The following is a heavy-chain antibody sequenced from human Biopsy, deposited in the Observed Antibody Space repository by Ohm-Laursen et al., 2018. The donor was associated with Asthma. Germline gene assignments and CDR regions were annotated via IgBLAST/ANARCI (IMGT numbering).Heavy chain of an antibody. D-gene: IGHD3-9*01. Sequence: SLRLSCAASGFTFSSYSMNWGRQAPGKGLEWVSSISSSSSYTYYADSVKGRFTISRDNSKNTLYLQMNSLRAEDTAVYFCAKDRDYDILTGPPGFDYWGQGTLVTVSS. CDR1: GFTFSSYS. J-gene: IGHJ4*02. CDR2: ISSSSSYT. V-gene: IGHV3-21*04. CDR3: AKDRDYDILTGPPGFDY.